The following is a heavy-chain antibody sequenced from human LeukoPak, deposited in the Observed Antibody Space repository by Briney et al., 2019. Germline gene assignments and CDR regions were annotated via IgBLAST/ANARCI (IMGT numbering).Heavy chain of an antibody. CDR3: ARDRSVFGSSWYWFDP. Sequence: GGSLRLSCAASGFTFSSHSMNWVRQAPGKGLEWVSYISSSSSTIYYADSVKGRFTISRDNAKNTLYLQMNSLRAEDTAVYYCARDRSVFGSSWYWFDPWGQGTLVTVSS. D-gene: IGHD6-13*01. CDR2: ISSSSSTI. V-gene: IGHV3-48*01. CDR1: GFTFSSHS. J-gene: IGHJ5*02.